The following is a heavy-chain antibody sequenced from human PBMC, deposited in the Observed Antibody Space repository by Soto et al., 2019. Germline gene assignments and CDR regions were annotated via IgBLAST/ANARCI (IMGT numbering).Heavy chain of an antibody. CDR2: ISAGGDST. V-gene: IGHV3-23*01. J-gene: IGHJ2*01. CDR3: ARVYYDFWSGYYHISYWYFDL. D-gene: IGHD3-3*01. CDR1: GFTFSSYA. Sequence: GGSLRLSCAASGFTFSSYAMSWVRQAPGKGLEWVSSISAGGDSTYYADSVKGRFTITRDNSKNTLYLQMNSLRAADTAVYYCARVYYDFWSGYYHISYWYFDLWGRGTLVTVSS.